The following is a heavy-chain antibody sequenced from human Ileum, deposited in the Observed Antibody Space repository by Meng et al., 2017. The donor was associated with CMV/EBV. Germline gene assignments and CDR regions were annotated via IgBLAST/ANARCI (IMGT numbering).Heavy chain of an antibody. CDR2: ISWNSGAI. J-gene: IGHJ4*02. CDR1: GFTFDDFG. CDR3: ASDREYQMSGGFDY. Sequence: GGSLRLSCVASGFTFDDFGMHWVRQAPGKGLEWVSGISWNSGAIGYADSVKGRFTISRDNAKNSLYLQMNILRVEDTAFYYCASDREYQMSGGFDYWGQGTQVTGAS. D-gene: IGHD2-2*01. V-gene: IGHV3-9*01.